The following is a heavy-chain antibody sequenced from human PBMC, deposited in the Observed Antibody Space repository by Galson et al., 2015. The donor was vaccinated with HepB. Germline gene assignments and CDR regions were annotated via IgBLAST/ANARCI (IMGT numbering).Heavy chain of an antibody. CDR3: ARDEGKYSSSLAGLGY. D-gene: IGHD6-13*01. V-gene: IGHV3-30*04. J-gene: IGHJ4*02. CDR1: GFTFSSYA. Sequence: SLRLSCAASGFTFSSYAMHWVRQAPGKGLEWVAVISYDGSNKYYADSVKGRFTISRDNSKNTLYLQMNSLRAEDTAVYYCARDEGKYSSSLAGLGYWGQGTLVTVSS. CDR2: ISYDGSNK.